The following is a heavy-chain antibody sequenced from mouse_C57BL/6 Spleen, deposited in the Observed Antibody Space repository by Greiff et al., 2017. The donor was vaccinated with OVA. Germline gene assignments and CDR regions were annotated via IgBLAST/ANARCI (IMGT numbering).Heavy chain of an antibody. CDR3: SRVGDYDYDAFAY. CDR1: GFTFSSYA. CDR2: ISDGGSYT. J-gene: IGHJ3*01. V-gene: IGHV5-4*03. Sequence: EVKVIESGGGLVKPGGSLKLSCAASGFTFSSYAMSWVRQTPEKRLEWVATISDGGSYTYYPDNVTGRFTISRDNAKNNLDLQMSQLKSEDTAMYYRSRVGDYDYDAFAYWGQGTLVTVSA. D-gene: IGHD2-4*01.